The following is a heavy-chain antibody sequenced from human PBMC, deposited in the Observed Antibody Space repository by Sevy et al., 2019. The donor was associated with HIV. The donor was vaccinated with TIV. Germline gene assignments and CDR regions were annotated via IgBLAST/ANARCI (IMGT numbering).Heavy chain of an antibody. CDR2: IYTSGST. V-gene: IGHV4-4*07. D-gene: IGHD3-3*01. Sequence: SETLSLTCTVSDGSISSYYWSWIRQPAGKGLEWIGRIYTSGSTNYNPSLKSRVTMSVDTSKNQFSLKLSSVTAADTAVYYCAREGHYDFWSGYYSLNFDYWGQGTLVTVSS. J-gene: IGHJ4*02. CDR3: AREGHYDFWSGYYSLNFDY. CDR1: DGSISSYY.